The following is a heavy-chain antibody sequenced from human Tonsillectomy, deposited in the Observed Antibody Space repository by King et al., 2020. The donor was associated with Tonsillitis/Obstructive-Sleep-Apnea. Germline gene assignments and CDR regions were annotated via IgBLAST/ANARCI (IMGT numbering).Heavy chain of an antibody. J-gene: IGHJ3*02. Sequence: QLVQSGAEVKKPGASVKVSCKASGYTFTGYYMHWVRQAPGQGLEWMGWINPNSGGTNYAQKFQGRVTMTRDTSISTAYMELSRLRSDDTAVYYCARDRTELRRHWGGGDAFDIWGQGTMVTVSS. V-gene: IGHV1-2*02. D-gene: IGHD7-27*01. CDR2: INPNSGGT. CDR1: GYTFTGYY. CDR3: ARDRTELRRHWGGGDAFDI.